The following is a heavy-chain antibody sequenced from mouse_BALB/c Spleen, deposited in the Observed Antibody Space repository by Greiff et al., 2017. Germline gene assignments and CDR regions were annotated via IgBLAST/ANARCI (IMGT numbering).Heavy chain of an antibody. J-gene: IGHJ2*01. CDR1: GFNIKDTY. CDR3: ASGALYLDY. V-gene: IGHV14-3*02. CDR2: IDPANGNT. Sequence: EVKLMESGAELVKPGASVKLSCTASGFNIKDTYMHWVKQRPEQGLEWIGRIDPANGNTKYDPKFQGKATITADTSSNTAYLQLSSLTSEDTAVYYCASGALYLDYWGQGTTLTVSS.